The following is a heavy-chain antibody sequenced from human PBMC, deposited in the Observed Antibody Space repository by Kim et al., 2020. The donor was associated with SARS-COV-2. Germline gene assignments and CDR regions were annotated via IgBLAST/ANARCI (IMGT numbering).Heavy chain of an antibody. Sequence: GGSLRLSCAASGFTFSSYSMNWVRQAPGKGLEWVSSISSSSSYIYYADSVKGRFTISRDNAKNSLYLQMNRLRAEDPAVYYCARDSIAVAGIPFDYWGQGTLVTVSS. V-gene: IGHV3-21*01. CDR2: ISSSSSYI. D-gene: IGHD6-19*01. CDR1: GFTFSSYS. CDR3: ARDSIAVAGIPFDY. J-gene: IGHJ4*02.